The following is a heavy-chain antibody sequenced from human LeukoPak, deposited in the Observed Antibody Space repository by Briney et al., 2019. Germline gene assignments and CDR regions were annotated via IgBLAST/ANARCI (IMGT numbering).Heavy chain of an antibody. CDR3: ARHFYCSSTSCRSYYYYYYMDV. J-gene: IGHJ6*03. CDR1: GGSISSYY. CDR2: IYYSGST. D-gene: IGHD2-2*01. V-gene: IGHV4-39*01. Sequence: SSETLSLTCTVSGGSISSYYWSWIRQPPGKGLEWIGSIYYSGSTYYNPSLKSRVTISVDTSKNQFSLKLSSVTAADTAVYYCARHFYCSSTSCRSYYYYYYMDVWGKGTTVTVSS.